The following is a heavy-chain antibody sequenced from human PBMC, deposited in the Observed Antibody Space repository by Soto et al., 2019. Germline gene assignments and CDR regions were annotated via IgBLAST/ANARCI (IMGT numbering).Heavy chain of an antibody. D-gene: IGHD3-16*01. J-gene: IGHJ3*02. CDR2: IYYSGST. V-gene: IGHV4-31*03. CDR1: GGSISSGGYY. Sequence: QVQLQESGPGLVKPSQTLSLTCTVSGGSISSGGYYWSWIRQHPGKGLEWIWYIYYSGSTYYNPSLKSRITISVDTSKNQFSLKLISVTAAETAVHYCASDSWGSVVILGQGTMVTVSS. CDR3: ASDSWGSVVI.